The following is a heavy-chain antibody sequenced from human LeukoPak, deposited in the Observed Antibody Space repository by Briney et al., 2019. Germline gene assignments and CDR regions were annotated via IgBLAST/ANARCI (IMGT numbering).Heavy chain of an antibody. D-gene: IGHD5-18*01. CDR3: ARDAPGNTALDY. J-gene: IGHJ4*02. CDR1: GFTFISYW. CDR2: INGYGSST. Sequence: QPGGSLRLSCAASGFTFISYWMHWVRQAPGKGLVWVSRINGYGSSTDFADSVKGRFTISRDNAKNTLYLQVNSLRAEDTAVYYCARDAPGNTALDYWGQGTLVTVSS. V-gene: IGHV3-74*01.